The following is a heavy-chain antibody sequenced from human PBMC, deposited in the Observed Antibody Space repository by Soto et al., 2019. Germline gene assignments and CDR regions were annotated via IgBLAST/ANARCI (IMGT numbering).Heavy chain of an antibody. J-gene: IGHJ3*02. CDR3: ARHNQDYGDDVSTFDI. CDR2: IYYSGST. V-gene: IGHV4-31*03. Sequence: QVQLQESGPGLVKPSQTLSLTCTVSGGSISSGGSYWSWIRQPPGKGLEWLGYIYYSGSTYYNPYLKSRVTIAVDTCKTQCAQKLSAVTAADTAVYYCARHNQDYGDDVSTFDIWGHGTMVAVSS. D-gene: IGHD4-17*01. CDR1: GGSISSGGSY.